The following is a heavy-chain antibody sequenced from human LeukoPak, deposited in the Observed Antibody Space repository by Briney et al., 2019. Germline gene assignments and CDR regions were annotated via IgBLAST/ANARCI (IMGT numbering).Heavy chain of an antibody. V-gene: IGHV3-23*01. CDR1: GFTSRNYA. CDR2: ISGSGGTT. CDR3: AKPSSIVIVPTALQRSLDY. Sequence: GGSLRLSCTASGFTSRNYAMTWLRQAPGKGLEWVSTISGSGGTTYYADSVKGRLSISRDNSKNTLSLQMNSLRAEDTAVYYCAKPSSIVIVPTALQRSLDYWGQGALVTVSS. D-gene: IGHD2/OR15-2a*01. J-gene: IGHJ4*02.